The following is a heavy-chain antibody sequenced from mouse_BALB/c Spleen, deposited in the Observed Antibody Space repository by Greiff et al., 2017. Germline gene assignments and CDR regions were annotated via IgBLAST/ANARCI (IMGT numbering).Heavy chain of an antibody. CDR2: INPSNGGT. CDR1: GYTFTSYY. J-gene: IGHJ1*01. V-gene: IGHV1S81*02. CDR3: TRKLSYWYFDV. Sequence: QVQLKESGAELVKPGASVKLSCKASGYTFTSYYMYWVKQRPGQGLEWIGEINPSNGGTNFNEKFKSKATLTVDKSSSTAYMQLSSLTSEDSAVYYCTRKLSYWYFDVWGAGTTVTVSS.